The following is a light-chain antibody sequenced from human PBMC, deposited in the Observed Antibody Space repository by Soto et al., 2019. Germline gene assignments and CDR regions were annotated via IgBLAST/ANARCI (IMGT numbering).Light chain of an antibody. CDR2: EVS. CDR1: SSDVGGYNY. Sequence: QSVLAQPRSVSGSPGQLLTISCTGTSSDVGGYNYVSWYQQHAGKAPKLMIYEVSNRPSGVSNRFSGYNSDNTASPTISGLQAEDEADYYCSSYTSSSTYVFGTGTKVTVL. J-gene: IGLJ1*01. V-gene: IGLV2-14*01. CDR3: SSYTSSSTYV.